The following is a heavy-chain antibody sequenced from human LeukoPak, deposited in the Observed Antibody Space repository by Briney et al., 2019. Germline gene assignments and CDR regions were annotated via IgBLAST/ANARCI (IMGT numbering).Heavy chain of an antibody. CDR1: GFTFRNYQ. Sequence: GGSLRLSCAASGFTFRNYQMNWVRQAPGKGLEWVSYIDNIISTTHYADSVRGRFTVSRDDAKSSLYLQMSSLRVEDTAVYYFARTAYDLRGQSLVPGLDSWGQGTLVTVSS. J-gene: IGHJ4*02. CDR3: ARTAYDLRGQSLVPGLDS. V-gene: IGHV3-48*03. CDR2: IDNIISTT. D-gene: IGHD6-19*01.